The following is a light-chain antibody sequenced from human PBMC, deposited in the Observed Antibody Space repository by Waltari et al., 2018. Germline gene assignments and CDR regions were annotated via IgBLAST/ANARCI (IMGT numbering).Light chain of an antibody. V-gene: IGKV1-13*02. CDR3: QHFNSYPPWT. CDR1: QDISNA. J-gene: IGKJ2*01. Sequence: AAQLTQSPSSLSASVGDRVSITCRASQDISNALAWYQQKAGKPPKLLIYDASTLESGVPSKFSGSGSGTYFTLTISSLQPEDFATYYCQHFNSYPPWTFGQGTNLEI. CDR2: DAS.